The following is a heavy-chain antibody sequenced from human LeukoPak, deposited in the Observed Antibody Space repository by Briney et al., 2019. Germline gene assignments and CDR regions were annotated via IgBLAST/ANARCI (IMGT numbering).Heavy chain of an antibody. Sequence: GGSLRPSCAASGFDFSSNWMHWVRHAPGQGLVWVSRIKGDGISTNYADSVKGRFTISRDIAKNTLYLQMNSLRAEDTGVYYCAKDHYWSIDYWGRGTLVTVSS. D-gene: IGHD3-3*01. J-gene: IGHJ4*02. CDR1: GFDFSSNW. CDR3: AKDHYWSIDY. V-gene: IGHV3-74*01. CDR2: IKGDGIST.